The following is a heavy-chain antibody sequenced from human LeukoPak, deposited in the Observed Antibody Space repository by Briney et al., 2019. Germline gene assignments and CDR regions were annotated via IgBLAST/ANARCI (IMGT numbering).Heavy chain of an antibody. Sequence: PSETLSLTCAVYGGSFSGYYWSWIRQPPGKGLEGIGEINHSGSTNYNPSLKSRVTISVDTSKNQFSLKLSSVTAADTAVYYCARGRGYGGNSLNSYFDYWGQGTLVTVSS. J-gene: IGHJ4*02. V-gene: IGHV4-34*01. CDR1: GGSFSGYY. D-gene: IGHD4-23*01. CDR3: ARGRGYGGNSLNSYFDY. CDR2: INHSGST.